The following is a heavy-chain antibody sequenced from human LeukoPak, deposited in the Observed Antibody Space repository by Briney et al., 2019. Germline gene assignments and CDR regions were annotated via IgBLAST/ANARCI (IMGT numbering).Heavy chain of an antibody. CDR1: GYSFTSGHY. Sequence: SETLSLTCSVSGYSFTSGHYWGWIRQPPGKGLEWIANIYHTGSAHYNPSLKSRVTISVDTSKNQFSLKLSSVTAADTAVYYCARAPTGTGGWNWSDPWGQGTLVTVSS. J-gene: IGHJ5*02. CDR3: ARAPTGTGGWNWSDP. D-gene: IGHD1-1*01. V-gene: IGHV4-38-2*02. CDR2: IYHTGSA.